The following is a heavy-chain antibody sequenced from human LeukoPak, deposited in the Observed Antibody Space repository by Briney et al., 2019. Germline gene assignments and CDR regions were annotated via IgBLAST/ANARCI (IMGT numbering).Heavy chain of an antibody. J-gene: IGHJ4*02. D-gene: IGHD3-22*01. CDR2: IKQDGSEK. Sequence: PGGSLRLSCAASGFTFSSYWMSWVRQAPGKGLEWVANIKQDGSEKYYVDSVKGRFTISRDNAENSLYLQMNGLRAEDTAVYYCARKYYYDSCDYWGQGTLVTVSS. V-gene: IGHV3-7*01. CDR1: GFTFSSYW. CDR3: ARKYYYDSCDY.